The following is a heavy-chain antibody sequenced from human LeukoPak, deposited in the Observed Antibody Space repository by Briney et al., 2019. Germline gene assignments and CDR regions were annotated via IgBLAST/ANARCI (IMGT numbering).Heavy chain of an antibody. CDR2: ISGSGGSN. CDR1: VFTFSSYA. J-gene: IGHJ4*02. D-gene: IGHD3-10*01. Sequence: GVSLRLLCTASVFTFSSYAMSWVRQSPGKGLEWVSAISGSGGSNYYAESVKGRFTISRDNSKNTLYLQMNSLRAEDTAVYYCAKVLREPNAGSSSYYFDYWGQGTLVTVSS. CDR3: AKVLREPNAGSSSYYFDY. V-gene: IGHV3-23*01.